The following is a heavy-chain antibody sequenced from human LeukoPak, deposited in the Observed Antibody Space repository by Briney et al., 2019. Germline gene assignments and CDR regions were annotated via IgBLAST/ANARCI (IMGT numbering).Heavy chain of an antibody. Sequence: GGALRLSCAASGFTFTSYAMSWVRQAPGKGLEWVSAISGNGGATYYADSVKGRFTISRDNSKNTLHLQMNSLRAEDTALYYCAKATTAIVVDNFFDYWGQGTLVSVSS. CDR2: ISGNGGAT. D-gene: IGHD3-22*01. V-gene: IGHV3-23*01. CDR3: AKATTAIVVDNFFDY. CDR1: GFTFTSYA. J-gene: IGHJ4*02.